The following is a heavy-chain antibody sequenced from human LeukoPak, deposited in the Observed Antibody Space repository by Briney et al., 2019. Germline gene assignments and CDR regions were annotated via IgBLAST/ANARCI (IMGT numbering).Heavy chain of an antibody. Sequence: SETLSLTCTVSGGSISSNSYYWGWIRQPPGKGLEWVGTVYYTGSTYYNPSLKSRVTISVDTSKNQFSLKLSSVTAADTAVYYCARGAYRRITMVRGVITYFDYWGQGTLVTVSS. CDR2: VYYTGST. CDR3: ARGAYRRITMVRGVITYFDY. CDR1: GGSISSNSYY. V-gene: IGHV4-39*07. J-gene: IGHJ4*02. D-gene: IGHD3-10*01.